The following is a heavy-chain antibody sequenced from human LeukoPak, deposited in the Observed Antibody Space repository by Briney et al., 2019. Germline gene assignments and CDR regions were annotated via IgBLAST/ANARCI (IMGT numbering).Heavy chain of an antibody. CDR1: VFTFSSYW. CDR3: AKVGRHYGSGSPYYFDY. V-gene: IGHV3-23*01. Sequence: GGFLRLSCAASVFTFSSYWMNWVRQAPGKGLEWVSAISGSGGSTYYADSVKGRFTISRDNSKNTLYLQMNSLRAEDTAVYYCAKVGRHYGSGSPYYFDYWGQGTLVTVSS. CDR2: ISGSGGST. D-gene: IGHD3-10*01. J-gene: IGHJ4*02.